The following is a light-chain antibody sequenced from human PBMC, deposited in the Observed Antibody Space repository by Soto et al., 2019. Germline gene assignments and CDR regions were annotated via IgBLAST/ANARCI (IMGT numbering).Light chain of an antibody. V-gene: IGKV2-28*01. J-gene: IGKJ5*01. CDR2: LGS. CDR1: ESLLHSNGNTY. CDR3: MQALQTPIT. Sequence: DIVMTQSPLSLPVTPGEPASISCTSSESLLHSNGNTYLDWYLQKPGQSPQLLIYLGSNRASGVPDRFSGSGSGTDFTLKISRVEAEDVGVYYCMQALQTPITFGQGTRREIK.